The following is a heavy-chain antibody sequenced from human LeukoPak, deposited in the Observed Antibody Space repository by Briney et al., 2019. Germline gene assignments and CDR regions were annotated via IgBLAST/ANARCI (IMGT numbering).Heavy chain of an antibody. Sequence: SETLSLTCTVSGGSISSYYWSWIQQSPGKGLEWIGYIYYSGSTNYNPSFKSRVTISIDTSKSQFSLRLSSVTAADTAVYYCARVSPYCSGGSCYLTAFDIWGQGTMVTVSS. J-gene: IGHJ3*02. D-gene: IGHD2-15*01. V-gene: IGHV4-59*01. CDR3: ARVSPYCSGGSCYLTAFDI. CDR1: GGSISSYY. CDR2: IYYSGST.